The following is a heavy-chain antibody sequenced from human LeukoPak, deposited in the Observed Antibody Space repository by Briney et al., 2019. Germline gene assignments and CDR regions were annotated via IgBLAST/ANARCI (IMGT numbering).Heavy chain of an antibody. CDR2: IYYSGST. D-gene: IGHD4-23*01. CDR1: GGSISGSSYF. J-gene: IGHJ4*02. CDR3: ASPGYGGNSGVIDY. V-gene: IGHV4-39*01. Sequence: PSETLSLTCTVSGGSISGSSYFWGWIRQPPGKGLEWIGSIYYSGSTYYNPSLKSRVTISVDTSKNQFSLKLSSVTAADTAVYYCASPGYGGNSGVIDYWGQGTLVTVSS.